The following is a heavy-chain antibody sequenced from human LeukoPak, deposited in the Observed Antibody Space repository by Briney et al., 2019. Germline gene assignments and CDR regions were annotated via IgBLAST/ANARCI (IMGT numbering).Heavy chain of an antibody. D-gene: IGHD2-15*01. Sequence: ASVKVSCKASGYTFTSYDINWVRQATGQGLEWMGWMNPNSGNTGYAQRFQGRVTMTEDTSTDTAYMELSSLRSDDTAVYYCATDPVGYCSANGCYSVDYWGQGTLVTVSS. CDR1: GYTFTSYD. J-gene: IGHJ4*02. CDR2: MNPNSGNT. CDR3: ATDPVGYCSANGCYSVDY. V-gene: IGHV1-8*01.